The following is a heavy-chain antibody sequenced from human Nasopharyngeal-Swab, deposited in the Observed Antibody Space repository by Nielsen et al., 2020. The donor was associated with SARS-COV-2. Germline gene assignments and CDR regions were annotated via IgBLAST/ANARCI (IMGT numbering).Heavy chain of an antibody. V-gene: IGHV4-59*11. CDR1: GASISGQY. CDR3: ARGGAGSHWRYYIDY. D-gene: IGHD2-8*02. Sequence: SETLSLTCFVSGASISGQYWTWLRQPPGKGLEWVGYIYDSGVTEYNPSLQSRVTISVDKSKNQFSLRLSSVSAADTAIYYCARGGAGSHWRYYIDYWGQGTLVTVSS. J-gene: IGHJ4*02. CDR2: IYDSGVT.